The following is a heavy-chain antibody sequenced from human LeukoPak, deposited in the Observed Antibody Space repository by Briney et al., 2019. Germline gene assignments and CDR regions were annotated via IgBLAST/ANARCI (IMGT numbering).Heavy chain of an antibody. CDR2: INPNSGGT. CDR1: GYTFTGYY. Sequence: ASVKVSCKASGYTFTGYYMHWVRQAPGQGLEWMGRINPNSGGTNYVQKFQGRVTMTRDASISTAYMELSRLRSDDTAVYYCAREITGTSDYWGQGTLVTVSS. J-gene: IGHJ4*02. CDR3: AREITGTSDY. D-gene: IGHD1-20*01. V-gene: IGHV1-2*06.